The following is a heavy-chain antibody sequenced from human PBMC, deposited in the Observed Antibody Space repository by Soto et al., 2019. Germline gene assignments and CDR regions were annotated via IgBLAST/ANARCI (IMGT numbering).Heavy chain of an antibody. CDR2: INQDGSEG. Sequence: GGSLRLSCAASGFTFSTCWMMWVRQAPGKGLEWVANINQDGSEGYYVDSVKGRFTISRDNAKNSLYLQMNSLRAEDTAVYYCVKDNRGSYWGQGTLVTVSS. D-gene: IGHD3-10*01. CDR3: VKDNRGSY. J-gene: IGHJ4*02. CDR1: GFTFSTCW. V-gene: IGHV3-7*01.